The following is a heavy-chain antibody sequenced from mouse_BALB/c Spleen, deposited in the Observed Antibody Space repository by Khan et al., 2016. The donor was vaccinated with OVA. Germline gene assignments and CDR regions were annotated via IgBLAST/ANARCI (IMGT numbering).Heavy chain of an antibody. CDR3: VRRGNYYGSFYWYFDV. D-gene: IGHD1-1*01. V-gene: IGHV2-9-2*01. CDR1: GFSLTSYD. CDR2: IWTGGGT. Sequence: QVQLKESGPGLVAPSQSLSITCTVSGFSLTSYDISWIRQPPGKGLEWLGVIWTGGGTNYNSAFMSRLSISKDNSKCHVFLKMNSLQSDDTCIYYCVRRGNYYGSFYWYFDVWGAGTTVTVSS. J-gene: IGHJ1*01.